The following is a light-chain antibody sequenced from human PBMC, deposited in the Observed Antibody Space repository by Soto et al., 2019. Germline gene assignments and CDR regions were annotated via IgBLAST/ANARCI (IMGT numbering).Light chain of an antibody. J-gene: IGKJ1*01. CDR1: QSLSNN. CDR3: QQYNNWPRT. Sequence: EIVMTQSPATLSVSPGERATLSCRASQSLSNNLAWYQQKPGRAPRFLIYDASTRATGVPARVSGSGSGTEFTLTISSLQSEDFAVYYCQQYNNWPRTFGQGTKVEIK. CDR2: DAS. V-gene: IGKV3-15*01.